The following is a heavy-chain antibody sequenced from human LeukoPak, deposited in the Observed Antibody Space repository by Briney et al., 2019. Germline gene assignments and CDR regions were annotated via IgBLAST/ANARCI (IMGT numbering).Heavy chain of an antibody. CDR2: INPSGDST. D-gene: IGHD6-19*01. CDR3: AREIRSVAVTGTGCDY. J-gene: IGHJ4*02. Sequence: ASVKVSCKASGYTFTSYYMHWVRQAPGQGLEWMGIINPSGDSTNYAQKFQGRVTMTRDTSTSTVYMELSSLRSEDTAVYYCAREIRSVAVTGTGCDYWGQGTLVSVSS. V-gene: IGHV1-46*01. CDR1: GYTFTSYY.